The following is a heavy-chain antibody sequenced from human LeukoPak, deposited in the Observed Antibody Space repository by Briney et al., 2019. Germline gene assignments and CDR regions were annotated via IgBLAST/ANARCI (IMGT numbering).Heavy chain of an antibody. Sequence: GGSLRLSCAASGFTFSSYWMHWVRHAPGKGLVCVSRINSDGSSTSYADSVKGRFTISRDNAKNTLYLQMNSLRAEDTAVYYCARDPTTYGSGSYYLDYWGQGTLVTVSS. CDR3: ARDPTTYGSGSYYLDY. CDR1: GFTFSSYW. D-gene: IGHD3-10*01. J-gene: IGHJ4*02. V-gene: IGHV3-74*01. CDR2: INSDGSST.